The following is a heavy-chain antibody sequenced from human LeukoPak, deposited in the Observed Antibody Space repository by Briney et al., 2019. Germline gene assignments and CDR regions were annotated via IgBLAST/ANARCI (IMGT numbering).Heavy chain of an antibody. D-gene: IGHD6-13*01. CDR2: IKQDGSEK. V-gene: IGHV3-7*04. CDR3: ARDWQWQQLDGDAFDI. J-gene: IGHJ3*02. CDR1: GFTFSGYW. Sequence: GGSLRLSCAASGFTFSGYWMSWVRQAPGKGLEWVANIKQDGSEKYYVDSVKGRFTISRENAKNSLFLQMNSLRAEATAVYYCARDWQWQQLDGDAFDIWGQGTMVTVSS.